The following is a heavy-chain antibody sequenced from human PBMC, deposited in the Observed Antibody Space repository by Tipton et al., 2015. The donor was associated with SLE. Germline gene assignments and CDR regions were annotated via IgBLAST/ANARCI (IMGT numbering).Heavy chain of an antibody. D-gene: IGHD5-24*01. V-gene: IGHV4-39*07. CDR3: ALYNLGRRFFDN. Sequence: TLSLTCTVSGGSISSSSYHWGWIRQAPGKGLEWIGNIYYSGSTYYNPSLNSRVTISVDTSKNQFSLRLSSVTAADTAVYYCALYNLGRRFFDNWGQGTLVTVSS. CDR1: GGSISSSSYH. J-gene: IGHJ4*02. CDR2: IYYSGST.